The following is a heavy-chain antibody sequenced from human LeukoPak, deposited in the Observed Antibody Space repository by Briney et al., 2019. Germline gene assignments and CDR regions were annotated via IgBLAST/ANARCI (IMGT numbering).Heavy chain of an antibody. V-gene: IGHV3-23*01. CDR3: ARGLVVVPAAIAY. J-gene: IGHJ4*02. CDR1: GFTLSSYA. Sequence: GGSLRLSCAASGFTLSSYAMSWVRQAPGKGLEWVSTIDVTTGGSYYADSVKGRFTISRDNSKNTLYLQMGSLRAEDMAVYYCARGLVVVPAAIAYWGQGTLVTVSS. D-gene: IGHD2-2*02. CDR2: IDVTTGGS.